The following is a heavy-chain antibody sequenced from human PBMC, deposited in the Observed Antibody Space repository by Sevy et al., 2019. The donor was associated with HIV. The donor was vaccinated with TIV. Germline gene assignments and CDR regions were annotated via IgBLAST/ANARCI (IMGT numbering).Heavy chain of an antibody. Sequence: GESLKISCAASGFTFSNYAMHWVRQAPGKGLAWVALIWYDGSKIFYADSVKGRFTISRDNSESTLYLQMNSLRAEDTALYHCAKGGPNSGYDYYFDYWGQRTLVTVSS. CDR3: AKGGPNSGYDYYFDY. CDR2: IWYDGSKI. D-gene: IGHD5-12*01. CDR1: GFTFSNYA. V-gene: IGHV3-33*06. J-gene: IGHJ4*02.